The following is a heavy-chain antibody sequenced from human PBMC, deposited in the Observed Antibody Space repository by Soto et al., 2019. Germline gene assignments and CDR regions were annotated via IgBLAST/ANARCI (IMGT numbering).Heavy chain of an antibody. V-gene: IGHV3-30*18. J-gene: IGHJ6*02. D-gene: IGHD1-26*01. CDR2: ISYDGSNK. CDR1: GFTFSSYG. Sequence: GSLRLSCAASGFTFSSYGMHWVRQAPGKGLEWVAVISYDGSNKYYADSVKGRFTISRDNSKNTLYLQMNSLRAEDTAVYYCAKGGWELPLMAYYYYYGMDVWGQGTTVTVSS. CDR3: AKGGWELPLMAYYYYYGMDV.